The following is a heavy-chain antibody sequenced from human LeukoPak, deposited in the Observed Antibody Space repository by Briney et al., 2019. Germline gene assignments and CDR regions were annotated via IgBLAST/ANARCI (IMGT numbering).Heavy chain of an antibody. V-gene: IGHV4-39*01. D-gene: IGHD6-13*01. CDR2: IYYSGST. Sequence: PSETLSLTCTVSGGSISSSSYYWGWIRQPPGKGLEWIGSIYYSGSTYYNPSLKSRVTISVDTSKNQFSLKLSSVTAADTAVYYCARYRAAAGFDPSGQGTLVTVSS. J-gene: IGHJ5*02. CDR1: GGSISSSSYY. CDR3: ARYRAAAGFDP.